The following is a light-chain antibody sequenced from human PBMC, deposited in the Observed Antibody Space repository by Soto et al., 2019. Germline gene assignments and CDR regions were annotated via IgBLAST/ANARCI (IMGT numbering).Light chain of an antibody. CDR2: DAY. CDR1: QSFRGL. Sequence: EVVLTPSPVTLSGSPWERATLTCRASQSFRGLLAWYQQKPGQAPRLLIYDAYNRATGIPPRFSGSGSGTDFTLTISSPEPEDSAVYYCQQRHMWPITFGQGTRLEIK. J-gene: IGKJ5*01. CDR3: QQRHMWPIT. V-gene: IGKV3-11*01.